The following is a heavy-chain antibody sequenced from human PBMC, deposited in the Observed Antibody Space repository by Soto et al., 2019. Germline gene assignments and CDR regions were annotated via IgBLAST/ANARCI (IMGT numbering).Heavy chain of an antibody. CDR2: IAYDGSSQ. J-gene: IGHJ4*02. V-gene: IGHV3-30-3*01. Sequence: QVQLVDSGGGMVQPGTSLRLSCAASGFIFSNHAMHWVRQAPGKGLEWVAGIAYDGSSQYYADSVRGRFTISRDNSRNTLYRQMSSLRGEDTAVYYCVGELSSRRLDYWGQGTLVTVSS. CDR3: VGELSSRRLDY. CDR1: GFIFSNHA. D-gene: IGHD3-16*02.